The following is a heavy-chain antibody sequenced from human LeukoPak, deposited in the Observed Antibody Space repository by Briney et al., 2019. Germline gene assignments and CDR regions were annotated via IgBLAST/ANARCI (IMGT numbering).Heavy chain of an antibody. V-gene: IGHV4-34*01. CDR2: INHSGST. Sequence: PSETLSLTCAVYGGSFSGYYWSWIRQPPGKGLEWIGEINHSGSTNYNPSLKSRVTISVDTSKNQFSLKLSSVTAADAAVYYCARGRIEDIVLMVYARNYYYYYMDVWGKGTTVTVSS. CDR1: GGSFSGYY. D-gene: IGHD2-8*01. J-gene: IGHJ6*03. CDR3: ARGRIEDIVLMVYARNYYYYYMDV.